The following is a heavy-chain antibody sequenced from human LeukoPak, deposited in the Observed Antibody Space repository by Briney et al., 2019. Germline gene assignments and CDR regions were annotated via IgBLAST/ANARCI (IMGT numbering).Heavy chain of an antibody. CDR1: GFTFSSYA. Sequence: PGGSLRLSCAASGFTFSSYAMFWVRQAPGKGLEWVSGMNGGGDITYYADSVEGRFTISRDNSKNTLYLQMNSLRAEDTAVYYCARAIRPPRVIVPSDDAFDIWGQGTMVTVSS. D-gene: IGHD3-22*01. V-gene: IGHV3-23*01. CDR2: MNGGGDIT. J-gene: IGHJ3*02. CDR3: ARAIRPPRVIVPSDDAFDI.